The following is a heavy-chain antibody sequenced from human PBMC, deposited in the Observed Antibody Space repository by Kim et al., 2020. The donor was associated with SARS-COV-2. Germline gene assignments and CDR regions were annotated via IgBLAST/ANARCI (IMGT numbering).Heavy chain of an antibody. CDR1: GFTFSSYA. Sequence: GGSLRLSCAASGFTFSSYAMSWVRQAPGKGLEWVSAISGSGGSTYYADSVKGRFTISRDNSKNTLYLQMNSLRAEDTAVYYCAKDAYSSGWKRSCFDYWGQGTLVTVSS. CDR2: ISGSGGST. D-gene: IGHD6-19*01. V-gene: IGHV3-23*01. CDR3: AKDAYSSGWKRSCFDY. J-gene: IGHJ4*02.